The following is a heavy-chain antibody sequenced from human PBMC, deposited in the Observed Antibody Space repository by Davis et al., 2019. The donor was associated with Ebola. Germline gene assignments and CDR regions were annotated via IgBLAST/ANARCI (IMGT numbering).Heavy chain of an antibody. CDR3: ARAQFPTTSDH. CDR1: GYSFTSYY. D-gene: IGHD1-1*01. V-gene: IGHV1-18*04. J-gene: IGHJ4*02. Sequence: ASVKVSCKASGYSFTSYYIHWVRQAPGQGLEWMGWINPHNGNTNYAQNVQGRVTMTTDTSTSTAYMEVGSLRYDDTAVYYCARAQFPTTSDHWGQGTLVTVSS. CDR2: INPHNGNT.